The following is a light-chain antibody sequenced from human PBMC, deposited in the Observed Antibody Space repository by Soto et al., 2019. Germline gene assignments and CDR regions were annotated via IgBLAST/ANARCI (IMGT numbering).Light chain of an antibody. CDR1: QNVYTN. CDR3: QQFYTWPVT. Sequence: IVMTQSPATLSVSPGERVTFSCRASQNVYTNLAWYQHKPGQAPRLLISGASTGATGIPARFSGSGSGTEFTLTINSLQSEDFAVYYCQQFYTWPVTFGGGTKVDI. V-gene: IGKV3-15*01. CDR2: GAS. J-gene: IGKJ4*01.